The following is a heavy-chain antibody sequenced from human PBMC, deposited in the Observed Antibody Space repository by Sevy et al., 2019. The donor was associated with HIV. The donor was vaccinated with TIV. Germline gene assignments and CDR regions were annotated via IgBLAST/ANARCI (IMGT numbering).Heavy chain of an antibody. D-gene: IGHD2-15*01. V-gene: IGHV3-23*01. J-gene: IGHJ5*02. CDR2: ISGSGGST. CDR3: AKAAGYCSGGSCYFRWFDP. Sequence: GGSLRLSCAASGFTFSSYAMSWVRQAPGNGLEWVSAISGSGGSTYYADSVKGRFTISRDNSKNTLYLQMNSPRAEDTAVYYCAKAAGYCSGGSCYFRWFDPSGQGTLVTVSS. CDR1: GFTFSSYA.